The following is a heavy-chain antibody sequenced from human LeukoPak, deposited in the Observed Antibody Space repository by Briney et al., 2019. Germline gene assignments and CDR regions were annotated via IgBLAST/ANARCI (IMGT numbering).Heavy chain of an antibody. CDR1: GGSISGFY. CDR3: ARHRGGRFSESYCDY. Sequence: SETLSLTCTVSGGSISGFYWSWFRQPPGKGLEWIAYIYSSGITDYNPSLKSRVTLSVDSSKNQFSPELSSVTAADTAVYYCARHRGGRFSESYCDYWGQGTLVTVSS. V-gene: IGHV4-59*08. CDR2: IYSSGIT. D-gene: IGHD1-26*01. J-gene: IGHJ4*02.